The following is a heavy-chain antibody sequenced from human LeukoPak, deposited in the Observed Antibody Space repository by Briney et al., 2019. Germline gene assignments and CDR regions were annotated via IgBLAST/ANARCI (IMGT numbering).Heavy chain of an antibody. J-gene: IGHJ6*02. D-gene: IGHD6-13*01. CDR1: GFTFCDYA. V-gene: IGHV3-23*01. Sequence: GGSLRLSCAASGFTFCDYAMSWVRQAPGKGLEWVSVISGTGLTTHYADSVKGRFTISRDNSKNTLYLQMNSLRADDTSVYYCAKDPVASPGTGYFYGMDVWGQGTALTVSS. CDR2: ISGTGLTT. CDR3: AKDPVASPGTGYFYGMDV.